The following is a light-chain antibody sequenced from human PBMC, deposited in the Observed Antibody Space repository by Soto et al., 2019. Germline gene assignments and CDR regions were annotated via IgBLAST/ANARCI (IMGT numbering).Light chain of an antibody. CDR1: TNDVGDYNL. CDR2: DVS. CDR3: SSYTSSNTLYV. V-gene: IGLV2-14*01. J-gene: IGLJ1*01. Sequence: QSVLTQPASVSGSPGQTIAISCTGTTNDVGDYNLVSWYQQHPGKAPKLMIYDVSNRPSGISDRFSASKSGNTASLTISGLQAEDEADYYCSSYTSSNTLYVFGTGTRSPS.